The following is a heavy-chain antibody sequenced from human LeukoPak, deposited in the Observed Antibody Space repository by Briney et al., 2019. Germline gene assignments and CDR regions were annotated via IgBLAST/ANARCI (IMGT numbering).Heavy chain of an antibody. CDR3: ARGIFVGYGDQDNNWFDP. CDR1: GLTFSSYS. V-gene: IGHV3-21*01. Sequence: GGSLRLSCAASGLTFSSYSMNWVRQAPGKGLEWVSSISSSSSYIYYADSVKGRFTISRDNAKNSLYLQVNSLRAEDTAVYYCARGIFVGYGDQDNNWFDPWGQGTLVTVSS. D-gene: IGHD4-17*01. CDR2: ISSSSSYI. J-gene: IGHJ5*02.